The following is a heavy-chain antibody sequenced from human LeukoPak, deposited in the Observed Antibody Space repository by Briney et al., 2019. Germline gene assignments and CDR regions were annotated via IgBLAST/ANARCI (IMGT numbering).Heavy chain of an antibody. CDR3: ARVRDYYDSSGYYTMKDWYFDL. V-gene: IGHV1-46*01. CDR2: INPSGGST. D-gene: IGHD3-22*01. J-gene: IGHJ2*01. Sequence: ASVKVSCKASGGTFSSYVINWVRQAPGQGLEWMGIINPSGGSTSYAQKFQGRVTMTRDMSTSTVYMELSSLRSEDTAVYYCARVRDYYDSSGYYTMKDWYFDLWGRGTLVTVSS. CDR1: GGTFSSYV.